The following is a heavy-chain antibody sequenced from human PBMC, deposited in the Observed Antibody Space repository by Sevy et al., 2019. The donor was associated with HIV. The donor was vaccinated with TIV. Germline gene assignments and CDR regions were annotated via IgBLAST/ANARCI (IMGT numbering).Heavy chain of an antibody. CDR1: GFSLNTNGVG. V-gene: IGHV2-5*01. Sequence: FGPTLVNPTQTLTLTCTFSGFSLNTNGVGVGWSRQPPGKALEWLALIYWNDDKRYSPSLKSRLTITKDTSKNQVVLTMTNKDAVDTATYDCAHRRAYTYGFDCWGQGTLVNVSS. J-gene: IGHJ5*01. D-gene: IGHD5-18*01. CDR3: AHRRAYTYGFDC. CDR2: IYWNDDK.